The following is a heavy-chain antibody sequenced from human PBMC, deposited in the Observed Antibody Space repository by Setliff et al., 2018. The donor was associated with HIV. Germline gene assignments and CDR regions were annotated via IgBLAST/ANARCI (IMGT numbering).Heavy chain of an antibody. CDR3: ARRKGGYGLDV. D-gene: IGHD3-16*01. J-gene: IGHJ6*02. CDR2: FSVPGTT. V-gene: IGHV4-4*02. CDR1: GGSISSRNW. Sequence: SETLSLTCAVSGGSISSRNWWTWIRQPAGKGLEWIGRFSVPGTTNYGPSFKSRLTIWVDMSKNQFSLKLTSVTAADTAVYYCARRKGGYGLDVWGQGTTVTVSS.